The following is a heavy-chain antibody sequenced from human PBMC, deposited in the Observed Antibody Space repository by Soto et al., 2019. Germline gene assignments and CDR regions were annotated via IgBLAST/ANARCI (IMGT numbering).Heavy chain of an antibody. V-gene: IGHV4-34*01. CDR2: INHSGST. J-gene: IGHJ5*02. D-gene: IGHD5-18*01. CDR1: GGSFSCYY. Sequence: PSETLSLTCAVYGGSFSCYYWSWIRQPPGKGLEWIGEINHSGSTNYNPSLKSRVTISVDTSKNQFSLKLSSVTAADTAVYYCARGPRGYSYGYGWWGDWFDPWGQGTLVTVSS. CDR3: ARGPRGYSYGYGWWGDWFDP.